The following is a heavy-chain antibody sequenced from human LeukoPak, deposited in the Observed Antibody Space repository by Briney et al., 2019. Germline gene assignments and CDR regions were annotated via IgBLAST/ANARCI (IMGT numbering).Heavy chain of an antibody. D-gene: IGHD5-18*01. CDR1: GFTFNSYA. J-gene: IGHJ4*02. Sequence: PGGSLRLSCAASGFTFNSYAMNWVRQAPGKGLEWISAISASGASTFYADSVKGRFTISRDNAKNTVSLQLNSLRAEDTAIYYCAKTYRDYFDYWGQGTLVTVSS. CDR2: ISASGAST. V-gene: IGHV3-23*01. CDR3: AKTYRDYFDY.